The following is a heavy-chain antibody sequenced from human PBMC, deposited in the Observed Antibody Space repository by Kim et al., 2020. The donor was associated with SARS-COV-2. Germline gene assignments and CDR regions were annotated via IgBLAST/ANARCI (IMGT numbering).Heavy chain of an antibody. CDR1: GGSISSYY. D-gene: IGHD3-22*01. J-gene: IGHJ4*02. CDR3: ARGYYYDSSGYLDY. V-gene: IGHV4-59*13. CDR2: IYYSGST. Sequence: SETLSLTCTVSGGSISSYYWSWIRQPPGKGLEWIGYIYYSGSTNYNPSLKSRVTISVDTSKNQFSLKLSSVTAADTAVYYCARGYYYDSSGYLDYWGQGTLVTVSS.